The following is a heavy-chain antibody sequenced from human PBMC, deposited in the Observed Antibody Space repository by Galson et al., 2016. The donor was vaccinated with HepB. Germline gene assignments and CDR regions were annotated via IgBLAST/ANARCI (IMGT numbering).Heavy chain of an antibody. V-gene: IGHV1-18*01. CDR3: ARDFEPLRQRDGFDP. CDR2: IGTYDGDT. CDR1: GYSFTSYG. J-gene: IGHJ5*02. Sequence: SVKVSCKASGYSFTSYGISWVRQAPGQGLEWMGWIGTYDGDTNFAQNFQGRVTLTTETSTNTAYMELRSLRSDDTAVYYCARDFEPLRQRDGFDPWGQGTLVTVSS.